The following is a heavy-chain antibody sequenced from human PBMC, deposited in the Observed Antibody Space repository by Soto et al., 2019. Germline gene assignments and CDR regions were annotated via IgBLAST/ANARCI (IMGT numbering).Heavy chain of an antibody. CDR1: GFSISSGGYY. CDR2: IYYSGTT. J-gene: IGHJ5*02. V-gene: IGHV4-31*03. Sequence: QVQLQESGPGLVKPSQTLSLTCTVSGFSISSGGYYWSWIRQYPGKGLEWIGNIYYSGTTYYNPSLKSRRTISVDPSDNQFSLRLSSLTAADTAVYFCARAKTTVTSFDPWGQGTLVTVSS. D-gene: IGHD4-4*01. CDR3: ARAKTTVTSFDP.